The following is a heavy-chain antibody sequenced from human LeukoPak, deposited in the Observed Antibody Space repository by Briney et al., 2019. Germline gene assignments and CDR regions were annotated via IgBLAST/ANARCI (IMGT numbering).Heavy chain of an antibody. CDR2: IRYDGSNK. CDR1: GFTFSSYG. D-gene: IGHD5-12*01. Sequence: GGSLRLSCAASGFTFSSYGMHWVRQAPGKGLEWVAFIRYDGSNKYYADSVKGRFTISRDNSKNTLYLQMNSLRAEDTAVYYCARFGGYSGYDRVAYDYWGQGTLVTVSS. J-gene: IGHJ4*02. CDR3: ARFGGYSGYDRVAYDY. V-gene: IGHV3-30*02.